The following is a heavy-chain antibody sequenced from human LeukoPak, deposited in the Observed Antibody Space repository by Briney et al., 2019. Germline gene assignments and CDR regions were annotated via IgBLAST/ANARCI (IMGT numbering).Heavy chain of an antibody. D-gene: IGHD3-22*01. CDR2: IIPILGIA. CDR1: GGTFSSYA. Sequence: SVKVSCKASGGTFSSYAISWVRQAPGQGLEWMGRIIPILGIANYAQKFQGRVTITADKSTSTAYMELSRLRSDDTAVYYCARDLSYDSSGYFSSDYWGQGTLVTVSS. V-gene: IGHV1-69*04. CDR3: ARDLSYDSSGYFSSDY. J-gene: IGHJ4*02.